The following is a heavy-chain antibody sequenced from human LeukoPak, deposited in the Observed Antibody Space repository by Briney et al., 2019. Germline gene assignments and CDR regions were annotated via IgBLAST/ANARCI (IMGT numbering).Heavy chain of an antibody. CDR3: ARTYYYDSSGYSGRGQDTGYYFDY. V-gene: IGHV3-20*04. Sequence: GGSLRLSCAASGFTFDDYGMSWVRQAPGKGLEWVSGINWNGGSTGYADPVKGRFTISRDNAKNSLYLQMNSLRAEDTALYYCARTYYYDSSGYSGRGQDTGYYFDYWGQGTLVTVSS. CDR1: GFTFDDYG. J-gene: IGHJ4*02. CDR2: INWNGGST. D-gene: IGHD3-22*01.